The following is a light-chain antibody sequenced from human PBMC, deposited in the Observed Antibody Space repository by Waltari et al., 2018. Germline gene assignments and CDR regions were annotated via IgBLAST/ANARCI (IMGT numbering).Light chain of an antibody. J-gene: IGKJ5*01. CDR1: QSVNRA. CDR2: DAS. CDR3: QLRSNWRIT. V-gene: IGKV3-11*01. Sequence: EIVLTQSPATLSLSPGERVTLSCRASQSVNRALAWHQQKPGQATRLLIYDASNSATGIPASFSGSGSGTDFTLTISSLEAEDFGVYYCQLRSNWRITFGQGTRLEIK.